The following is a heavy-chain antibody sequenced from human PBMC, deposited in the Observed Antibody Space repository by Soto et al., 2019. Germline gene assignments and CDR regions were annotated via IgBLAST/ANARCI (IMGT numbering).Heavy chain of an antibody. Sequence: EVELLESGGGLVRPGGSLRLSCAASGFTFSHYVLSWVRQSPERGLEWVSSISGSGSSVYVADSVRGRFIMSRDHSTNTVSLQMSSLRVEDTAVYYCATFRGSYLSASYFYYGLDLWGQGTTVTVSS. D-gene: IGHD2-21*01. V-gene: IGHV3-23*01. CDR1: GFTFSHYV. CDR3: ATFRGSYLSASYFYYGLDL. CDR2: ISGSGSSV. J-gene: IGHJ6*02.